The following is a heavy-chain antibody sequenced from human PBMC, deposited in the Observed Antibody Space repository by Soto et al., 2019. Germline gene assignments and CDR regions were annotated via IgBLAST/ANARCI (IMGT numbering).Heavy chain of an antibody. CDR2: INPNSGGA. Sequence: GASVKVSCKASGYTFTGYYMHWVRQAPGQGPEWMGWINPNSGGANYAQKFQGRVTMTRDTSISTDYMELNRLRSDDTAVYYCAKNLLVNIPDDFDIWGQGTMVTVSS. D-gene: IGHD3-3*01. J-gene: IGHJ3*02. V-gene: IGHV1-2*02. CDR1: GYTFTGYY. CDR3: AKNLLVNIPDDFDI.